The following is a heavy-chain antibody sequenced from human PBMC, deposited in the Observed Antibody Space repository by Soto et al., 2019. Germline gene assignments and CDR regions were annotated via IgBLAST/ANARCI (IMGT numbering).Heavy chain of an antibody. CDR3: ARLSSGWTFDY. D-gene: IGHD6-19*01. J-gene: IGHJ4*02. Sequence: QVQLVQSGAEVKKPGASVKVSCKASGYTFTSYAMHWVRQAPGQRLEWMGWINAGNGNTKYSQKFQGRVPITRDTSASTAYMELSSLRSEDTAVYYCARLSSGWTFDYWGQGTLVTVSS. V-gene: IGHV1-3*01. CDR2: INAGNGNT. CDR1: GYTFTSYA.